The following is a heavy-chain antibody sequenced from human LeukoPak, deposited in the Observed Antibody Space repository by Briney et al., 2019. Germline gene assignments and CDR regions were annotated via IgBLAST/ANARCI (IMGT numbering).Heavy chain of an antibody. CDR3: ARRVVVPAAISPKPKKDY. V-gene: IGHV5-51*01. CDR1: GYSFTSYW. Sequence: GESLKISCKGSGYSFTSYWIGWVRQMPGKGLEWMGIIYPGDSDTRYSPSFQGQVTISADKSISTAYLQWSSLKASDTAMYYCARRVVVPAAISPKPKKDYWGQGTLVTVSS. J-gene: IGHJ4*02. CDR2: IYPGDSDT. D-gene: IGHD2-2*01.